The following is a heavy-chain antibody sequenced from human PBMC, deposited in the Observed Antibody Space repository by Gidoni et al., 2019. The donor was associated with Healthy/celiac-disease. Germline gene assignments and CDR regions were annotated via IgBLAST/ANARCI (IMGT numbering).Heavy chain of an antibody. CDR3: AKDHYYGSGSYYNVVWYLFDY. CDR2: ISGSGGST. D-gene: IGHD3-10*01. V-gene: IGHV3-23*01. Sequence: EVQLLESGGGLVQPGGSLRLSCAASGFTFSSYAMSWVRQAPGKGLEWVSAISGSGGSTYYADSVKGRFTISRDNSKNTLYLQMNSLRAEDTAVYYCAKDHYYGSGSYYNVVWYLFDYWGQGTLVTVSS. J-gene: IGHJ4*02. CDR1: GFTFSSYA.